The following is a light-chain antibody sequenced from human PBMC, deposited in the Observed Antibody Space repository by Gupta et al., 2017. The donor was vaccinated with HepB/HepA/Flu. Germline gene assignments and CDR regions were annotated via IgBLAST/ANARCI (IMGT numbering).Light chain of an antibody. Sequence: DIVLTQYPDSLAVSLGERATINCKSSQSVLYSSNNKNYLAWYQQKPGQPPKLLIYWAYTRESGVPDRFSGSGSGTDFTLTISSLQAEDVAVYYCQQYYSTPQTFGQGTKVEIK. V-gene: IGKV4-1*01. CDR2: WAY. CDR3: QQYYSTPQT. CDR1: QSVLYSSNNKNY. J-gene: IGKJ1*01.